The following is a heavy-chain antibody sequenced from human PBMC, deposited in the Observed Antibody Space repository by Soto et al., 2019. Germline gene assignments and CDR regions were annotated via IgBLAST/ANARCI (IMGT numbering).Heavy chain of an antibody. CDR2: INPSGGTT. Sequence: GASVKVSCKASGYTFTSYGISWVRQAPGQSLELMGIINPSGGTTSYAQKFQGRVTMTRDTSTSTVYMELSSLRSEDTAVYYCARDLGQGSYYEYYYYYGMDVWGQGTTVTVSS. V-gene: IGHV1-46*01. J-gene: IGHJ6*02. CDR3: ARDLGQGSYYEYYYYYGMDV. D-gene: IGHD1-26*01. CDR1: GYTFTSYG.